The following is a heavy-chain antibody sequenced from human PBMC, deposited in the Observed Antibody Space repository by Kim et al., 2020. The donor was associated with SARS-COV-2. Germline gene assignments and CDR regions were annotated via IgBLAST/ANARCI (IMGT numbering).Heavy chain of an antibody. D-gene: IGHD5-12*01. CDR3: ARRDGYNTPFDY. J-gene: IGHJ4*02. V-gene: IGHV4-39*01. Sequence: SNTPALRSQVTISVDTSKNQFSLKLSSVTAADTAVYYCARRDGYNTPFDYWGQGTLVTVSS.